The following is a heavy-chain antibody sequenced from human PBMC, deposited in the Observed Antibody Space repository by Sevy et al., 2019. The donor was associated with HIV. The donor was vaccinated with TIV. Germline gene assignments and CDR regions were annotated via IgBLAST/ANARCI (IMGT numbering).Heavy chain of an antibody. D-gene: IGHD3-10*01. CDR2: ISTGTDHI. V-gene: IGHV3-21*05. J-gene: IGHJ4*02. CDR3: VRRGVDAYNVYFDL. CDR1: GYTFPAFS. Sequence: AGGSLRLSCTASGYTFPAFSFNWVRQAPGKGLEWLSYISTGTDHIYYADSAKGRFTISRDDAKNSVYLEMKSLRDQDTALYYCVRRGVDAYNVYFDLWGQGTLVTVSS.